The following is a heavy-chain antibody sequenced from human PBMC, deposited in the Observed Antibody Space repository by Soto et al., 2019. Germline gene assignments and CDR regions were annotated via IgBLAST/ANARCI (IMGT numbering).Heavy chain of an antibody. Sequence: LGGSLRLSCVASGFTFNTYAMSWVRQAPGKGLEWVSAISDSGGRTYYADSVKGRFTISRDNSKNTLYLQMNSLRAEDTAVYFCAKELVNSGWTYFDYWGQGTLVTVSS. J-gene: IGHJ4*02. D-gene: IGHD6-19*01. CDR1: GFTFNTYA. CDR3: AKELVNSGWTYFDY. CDR2: ISDSGGRT. V-gene: IGHV3-23*01.